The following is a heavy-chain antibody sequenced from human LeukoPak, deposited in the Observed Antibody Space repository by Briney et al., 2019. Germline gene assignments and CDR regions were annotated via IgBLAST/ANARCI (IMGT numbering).Heavy chain of an antibody. Sequence: GGTLRLSCAASAFTFSSYAMSWVRQTPGEGLEWVSTISGSGGRTYYVDSVKGRFTISRDNSKNTLYLQMNSLRAEDTAVYYCAKVPRSSANNWFDPWGQGTLVTVSS. CDR1: AFTFSSYA. CDR3: AKVPRSSANNWFDP. J-gene: IGHJ5*02. D-gene: IGHD6-19*01. CDR2: ISGSGGRT. V-gene: IGHV3-23*01.